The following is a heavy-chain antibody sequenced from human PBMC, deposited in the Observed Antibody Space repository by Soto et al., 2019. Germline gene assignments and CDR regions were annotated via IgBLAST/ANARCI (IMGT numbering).Heavy chain of an antibody. V-gene: IGHV4-39*01. Sequence: QLQLQESGPGLVKPSETLSLVCTVSGGSMRNSRYYWGWIRQPPGKGLEWIGGIYYSGATYYKSSLESRVIISLDKSRHQFSLRLSSVTAADTAVYCCARTDEVSLYGARLFHIWGQGTMVTVSS. CDR1: GGSMRNSRYY. CDR2: IYYSGAT. CDR3: ARTDEVSLYGARLFHI. J-gene: IGHJ3*02. D-gene: IGHD4-17*01.